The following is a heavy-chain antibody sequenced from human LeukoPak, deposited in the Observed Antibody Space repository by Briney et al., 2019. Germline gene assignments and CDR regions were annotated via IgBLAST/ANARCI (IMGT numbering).Heavy chain of an antibody. Sequence: PSQTLSLTCTVSGGSISSGDYYWSWIRQPPGKGLEWIGYIYYSGSTNYNPSLKSRVTISVDTSKNQFSLKLSSVTAADTAVYYCARSYNWNDVLDYWGQGTLVTVSS. CDR2: IYYSGST. CDR1: GGSISSGDYY. V-gene: IGHV4-30-4*01. J-gene: IGHJ4*02. CDR3: ARSYNWNDVLDY. D-gene: IGHD1-1*01.